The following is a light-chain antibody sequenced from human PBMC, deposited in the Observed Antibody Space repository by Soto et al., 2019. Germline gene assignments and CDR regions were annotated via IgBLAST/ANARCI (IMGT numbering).Light chain of an antibody. CDR2: LNSDGIH. Sequence: QLVLTQSPSASASLGAAVKLTCTLSSGHSSYAIACHQQQPEKGPRYLMKLNSDGIHSKGDGIPDRFSDSSPGAERYLRISSLQAEDEADYYCQTWGTGIQVFGGETKLTVL. V-gene: IGLV4-69*01. CDR3: QTWGTGIQV. CDR1: SGHSSYA. J-gene: IGLJ3*02.